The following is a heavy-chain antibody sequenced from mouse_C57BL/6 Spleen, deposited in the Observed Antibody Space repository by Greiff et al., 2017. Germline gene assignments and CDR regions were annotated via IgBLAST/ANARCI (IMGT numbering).Heavy chain of an antibody. J-gene: IGHJ3*01. Sequence: VKVVESGAELVRPGASVKLSCKASGYTFTDYYINWVKQRPGQGLEWIARIYPGSGNTYYNEKFKGKATLTAEKSSSTAYMQLSSLTSEDSAVYFCSKTAQATAWFAYWGQGTLVTVSA. V-gene: IGHV1-76*01. CDR1: GYTFTDYY. CDR2: IYPGSGNT. CDR3: SKTAQATAWFAY. D-gene: IGHD3-2*02.